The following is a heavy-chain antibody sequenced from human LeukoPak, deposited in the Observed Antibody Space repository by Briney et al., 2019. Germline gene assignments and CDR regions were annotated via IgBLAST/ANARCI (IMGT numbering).Heavy chain of an antibody. J-gene: IGHJ4*02. Sequence: GGSLRLSCSASGFVCNFYVMHWVRQAPGKGLEFVSSINSEGGSTYYPDSVRGRFTISRDNSKNTLYLQLTSLRPEDTATYYCVRGADWGQGTLVTVSS. CDR1: GFVCNFYV. CDR3: VRGAD. V-gene: IGHV3-64D*06. CDR2: INSEGGST. D-gene: IGHD1-26*01.